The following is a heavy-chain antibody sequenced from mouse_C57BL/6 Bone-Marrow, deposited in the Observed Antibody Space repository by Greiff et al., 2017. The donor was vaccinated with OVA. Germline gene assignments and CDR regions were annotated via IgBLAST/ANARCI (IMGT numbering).Heavy chain of an antibody. V-gene: IGHV5-17*01. J-gene: IGHJ4*01. CDR1: GFTFSDYG. CDR2: ISSGSSTI. Sequence: EVKVVESGGGLVKPGGSLKLSCAASGFTFSDYGMHWVRQAPEKGLEWVAYISSGSSTIYYADTVKGRFTISRDNAKNTLFLQMTSLRSEDTAMYYCARELRCAMDYWGQGTSVTVSS. CDR3: ARELRCAMDY. D-gene: IGHD1-1*01.